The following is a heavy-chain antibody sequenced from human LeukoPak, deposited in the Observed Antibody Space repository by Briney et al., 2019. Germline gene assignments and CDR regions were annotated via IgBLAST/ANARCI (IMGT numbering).Heavy chain of an antibody. CDR2: ISSSGSTI. V-gene: IGHV3-48*03. CDR3: ARGWFGEQNDY. Sequence: GGSLRLSCAASGFTFSSYEMNWARQAPGKGLEWVSYISSSGSTIYYADSVKGRFTISRDNAKNSLYLQMNSLRAEDTAVYYCARGWFGEQNDYWGQGTLVTVSS. CDR1: GFTFSSYE. J-gene: IGHJ4*02. D-gene: IGHD3-10*01.